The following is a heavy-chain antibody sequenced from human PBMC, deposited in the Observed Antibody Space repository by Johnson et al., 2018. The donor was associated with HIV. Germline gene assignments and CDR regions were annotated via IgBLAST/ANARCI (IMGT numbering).Heavy chain of an antibody. CDR1: GFAFDHYA. CDR3: ASRQIWVTRGAFDI. J-gene: IGHJ3*02. D-gene: IGHD3-16*01. Sequence: VQLVESGGAMVQPGGSLRLSCAVSGFAFDHYAMHWVRQAPGKGLEWVSLISWDGGSSYYADSVQGRFTISRDNSKNSLYLQMNSLRAEDTAGYYCASRQIWVTRGAFDIWGQGTMVTVSS. CDR2: ISWDGGSS. V-gene: IGHV3-43D*03.